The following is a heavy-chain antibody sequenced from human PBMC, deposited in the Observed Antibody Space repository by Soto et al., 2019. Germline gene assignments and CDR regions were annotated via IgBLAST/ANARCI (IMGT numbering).Heavy chain of an antibody. CDR1: GFPFSSYG. CDR2: IWYDGSDK. V-gene: IGHV3-33*01. Sequence: GGSLRLSCATSGFPFSSYGMHWVRQAPGKGLEWVAVIWYDGSDKYYADSVKGRFTISRDNSKNTLYLQMNSLRAEDTAVYYCARGEHYDILTGYRTGLDAFDIWGQGTMVTVSS. J-gene: IGHJ3*02. CDR3: ARGEHYDILTGYRTGLDAFDI. D-gene: IGHD3-9*01.